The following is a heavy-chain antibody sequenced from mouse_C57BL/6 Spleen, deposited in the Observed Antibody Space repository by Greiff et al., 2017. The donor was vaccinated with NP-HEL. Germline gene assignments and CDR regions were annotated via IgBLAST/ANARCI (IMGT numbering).Heavy chain of an antibody. CDR3: ARQKLRPLYYFDY. D-gene: IGHD3-2*02. CDR2: IDPSDSYT. CDR1: GYTFTSYW. Sequence: VQLQQSGAELVRPGTSVKLSCKASGYTFTSYWMHWVKQRPGQGLEWIGVIDPSDSYTNYNQKFKGKATLTVDTSSSTAYMQLSSLTSEDSAVYYCARQKLRPLYYFDYWGQGTTLTVSS. J-gene: IGHJ2*01. V-gene: IGHV1-59*01.